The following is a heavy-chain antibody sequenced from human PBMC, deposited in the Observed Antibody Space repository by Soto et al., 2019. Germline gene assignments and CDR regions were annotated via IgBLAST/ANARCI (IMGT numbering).Heavy chain of an antibody. V-gene: IGHV1-8*01. CDR3: ARPGTDAIRYFYPGLAV. Sequence: ASVKVSCKASGHTFTTYNINWVRQATGQGLEWVGWINPKSGDTAYAQHFQGRVNMTRDTATTTIYLELSGLTSEDTAVYYCARPGTDAIRYFYPGLAVWGQGTTVTVSS. CDR2: INPKSGDT. CDR1: GHTFTTYN. J-gene: IGHJ6*02.